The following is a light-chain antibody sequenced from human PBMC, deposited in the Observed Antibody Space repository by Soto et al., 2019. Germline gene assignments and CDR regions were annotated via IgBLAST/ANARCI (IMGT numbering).Light chain of an antibody. Sequence: IPMTQSPSTLSASVGDRVTITCRASLSISSWLAWYQQKPGTAPSLLIYDASNLESGVPSRFSGSGSGTEFTLTISSLQPDDFATYYCQQYNSYSTFGQGTKVDIK. CDR2: DAS. J-gene: IGKJ1*01. CDR3: QQYNSYST. CDR1: LSISSW. V-gene: IGKV1-5*01.